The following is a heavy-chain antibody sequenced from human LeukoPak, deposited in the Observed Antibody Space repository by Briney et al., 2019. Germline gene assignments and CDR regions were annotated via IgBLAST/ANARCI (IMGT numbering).Heavy chain of an antibody. Sequence: GGSLRLSCAASGFTFSSDAMSWVRQAPGKGLEWVSAISGGGGSTYYADSVKARLTISTDSSKNTLYLQMNSLRAEDTAVYYCAKEVQYYYDSSGYPDAFDIWGQGTMVTVSS. J-gene: IGHJ3*02. D-gene: IGHD3-22*01. CDR1: GFTFSSDA. CDR2: ISGGGGST. V-gene: IGHV3-23*01. CDR3: AKEVQYYYDSSGYPDAFDI.